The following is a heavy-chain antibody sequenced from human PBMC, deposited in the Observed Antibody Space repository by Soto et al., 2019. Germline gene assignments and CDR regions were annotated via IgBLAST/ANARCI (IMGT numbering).Heavy chain of an antibody. CDR2: ISGYNGDT. D-gene: IGHD6-19*01. Sequence: QVQLVQSGAEVKKPGASVKVSCKTSGYSFISYGISWVRQAPGQGLEWLGWISGYNGDTHYAQKLQGRVTMTXXTXTXXAYMELRSLRSDDTAVYYCARDNSVTVPGTDYFDYWGQGILVTVSS. J-gene: IGHJ4*02. V-gene: IGHV1-18*01. CDR1: GYSFISYG. CDR3: ARDNSVTVPGTDYFDY.